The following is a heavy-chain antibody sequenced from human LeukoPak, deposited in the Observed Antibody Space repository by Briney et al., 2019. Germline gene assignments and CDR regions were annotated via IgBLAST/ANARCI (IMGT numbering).Heavy chain of an antibody. CDR1: GGSISSYY. J-gene: IGHJ3*02. D-gene: IGHD1-26*01. CDR2: IYYTGST. CDR3: ARQDSGTYLNPLDI. Sequence: SETLSLTCTVSGGSISSYYWSWIRQPPGKGLEWIGYIYYTGSTNYNPSLKSRVTISVDTSKNQLSLKLRSVTAADTAVYYCARQDSGTYLNPLDIWGQGTVVTVSS. V-gene: IGHV4-59*08.